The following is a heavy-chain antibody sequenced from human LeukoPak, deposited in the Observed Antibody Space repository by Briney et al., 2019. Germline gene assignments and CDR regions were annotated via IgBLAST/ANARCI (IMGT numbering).Heavy chain of an antibody. CDR2: INTSGST. V-gene: IGHV4-4*07. J-gene: IGHJ4*02. CDR3: ARYGSSGYYFDY. D-gene: IGHD3-22*01. CDR1: GGSISDYY. Sequence: SETLSLTCTVSGGSISDYYWSWIRQPAAKGLEWIGRINTSGSTNYNPSLKSRVTMSVDTSKNQFSLKLSSVTAADTAVYYCARYGSSGYYFDYWGQGTLVTVSS.